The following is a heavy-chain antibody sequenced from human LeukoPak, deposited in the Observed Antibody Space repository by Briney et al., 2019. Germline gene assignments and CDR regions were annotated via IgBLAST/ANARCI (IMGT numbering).Heavy chain of an antibody. Sequence: GASVKVSCKASGYTFTGYYMHWVRQAPGQGLEWMGIINPSGGSTSYAQKFQGRVTMTRDTSTSTVYMELSSLRSEDTAVYYCARGLAGAPPPWGSSWDRYTFDYWGQGTLVTVSS. V-gene: IGHV1-46*01. D-gene: IGHD6-13*01. CDR3: ARGLAGAPPPWGSSWDRYTFDY. J-gene: IGHJ4*02. CDR1: GYTFTGYY. CDR2: INPSGGST.